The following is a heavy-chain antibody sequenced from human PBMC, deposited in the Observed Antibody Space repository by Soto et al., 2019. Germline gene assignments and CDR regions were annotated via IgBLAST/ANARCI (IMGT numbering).Heavy chain of an antibody. D-gene: IGHD6-19*01. CDR3: ARDCAGYSSGWYQRGGFDY. J-gene: IGHJ4*02. CDR1: GFTFSSYG. V-gene: IGHV3-33*01. Sequence: QVQLVESGGGVVQPGRSLRLSCAASGFTFSSYGMHWVRQAPGKGLEWVAVIWYDGSNKYYAASVKGRFTISRDHSKNTLYLQMNSLRAEDTAAYYCARDCAGYSSGWYQRGGFDYWGQGTLVTVSS. CDR2: IWYDGSNK.